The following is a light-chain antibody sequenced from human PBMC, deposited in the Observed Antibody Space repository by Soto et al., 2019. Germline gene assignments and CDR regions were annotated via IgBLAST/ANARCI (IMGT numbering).Light chain of an antibody. V-gene: IGKV1-5*03. CDR1: QSISVW. CDR2: KAS. J-gene: IGKJ2*01. CDR3: QQYNGYPYT. Sequence: DIPMTQSPSALSASVGDRVTITCRASQSISVWLAWYQQKPGKAPKLLIYKASSLETGVPSRFSGSGSGTEFTLTISSLQPDDFATYYCQQYNGYPYTFGQGTKLEIK.